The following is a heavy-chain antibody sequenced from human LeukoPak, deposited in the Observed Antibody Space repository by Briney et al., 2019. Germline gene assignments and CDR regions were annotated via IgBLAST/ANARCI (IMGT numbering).Heavy chain of an antibody. CDR1: GYTFTGYY. CDR2: INPNSGGT. Sequence: ASVKVSCKASGYTFTGYYMHWVRQAPGQGLEWMGWINPNSGGTNYAQKFQGRVTMTRDTSTSTVYMELSSLRSEDTAVYYCARTLSGSLLDYWGQGTLVTVSS. CDR3: ARTLSGSLLDY. V-gene: IGHV1-2*02. J-gene: IGHJ4*02. D-gene: IGHD6-19*01.